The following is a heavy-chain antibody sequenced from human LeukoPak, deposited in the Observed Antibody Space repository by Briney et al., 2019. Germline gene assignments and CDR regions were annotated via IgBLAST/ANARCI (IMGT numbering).Heavy chain of an antibody. V-gene: IGHV1-2*02. CDR2: INPNSGGT. CDR3: ARDLSGGALGAFDI. J-gene: IGHJ3*02. D-gene: IGHD2-15*01. Sequence: ASVKVSCKASGYIFTAYYIHWLRQAPGQGLEWMGWINPNSGGTSFALNFQGRVTLTRDTSISTVYMELSRLRSDDTAVYYCARDLSGGALGAFDIWGQGTMVTVSP. CDR1: GYIFTAYY.